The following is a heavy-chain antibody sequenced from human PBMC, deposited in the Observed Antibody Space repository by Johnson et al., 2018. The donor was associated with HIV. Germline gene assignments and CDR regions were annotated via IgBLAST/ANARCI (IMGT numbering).Heavy chain of an antibody. CDR2: ILYDGNNK. J-gene: IGHJ3*02. Sequence: QVRLVESGGGVVQPGRSLRLSCAASRFTFSSYAIHWVRQAPGKGLEWVAVILYDGNNKYYADSVKGRFTISRDNSKSTLYLQMNSLRVEDTAVYYCARDRAPVYSSSSTPFDALDIWGQGTVVSVSS. V-gene: IGHV3-30-3*01. D-gene: IGHD6-6*01. CDR3: ARDRAPVYSSSSTPFDALDI. CDR1: RFTFSSYA.